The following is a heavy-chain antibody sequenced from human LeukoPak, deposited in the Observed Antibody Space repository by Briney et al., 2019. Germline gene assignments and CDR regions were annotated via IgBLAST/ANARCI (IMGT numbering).Heavy chain of an antibody. V-gene: IGHV6-1*01. J-gene: IGHJ4*02. CDR3: ARGRYGVDY. CDR2: SYCRSKWYN. D-gene: IGHD4-17*01. Sequence: SQTLSLTCAISGDSVSNNNVAWNWIRQSPSRGLEWLGRSYCRSKWYNDYAVSVKSRISINPDTSKNQFALQLNSVTPEETVIYYCARGRYGVDYWGQGTLVTVSS. CDR1: GDSVSNNNVA.